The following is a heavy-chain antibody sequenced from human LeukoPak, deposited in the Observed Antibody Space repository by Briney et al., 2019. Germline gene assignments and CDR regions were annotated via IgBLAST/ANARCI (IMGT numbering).Heavy chain of an antibody. D-gene: IGHD2-15*01. CDR2: IYYSGST. CDR3: ARQAVIMPTDMGGPWFDP. CDR1: GGSISSYY. J-gene: IGHJ5*02. V-gene: IGHV4-59*01. Sequence: PSETLSLTCTVSGGSISSYYWSWIRQPPGKGLEWIGYIYYSGSTNYNPSLKSRVTISVDTSKNQFSLKLSSVTAADTAVYYCARQAVIMPTDMGGPWFDPWGRGTLVAVAS.